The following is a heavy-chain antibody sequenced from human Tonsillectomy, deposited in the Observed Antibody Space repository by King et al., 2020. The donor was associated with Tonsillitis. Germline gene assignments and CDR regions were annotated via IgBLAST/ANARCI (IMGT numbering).Heavy chain of an antibody. CDR3: AKGAPGIVVAGPGAFDY. Sequence: VQLVESGGDLVQPGGSLRLSCAASGFTFSNYDMSWVRQAPGKGLEWVSTISGSGGSTYYADSVKGRFTISRDNFKNTLYLQMNSLRAEDTAVYYCAKGAPGIVVAGPGAFDYWGQGTLVTVSS. D-gene: IGHD6-19*01. J-gene: IGHJ4*02. V-gene: IGHV3-23*04. CDR2: ISGSGGST. CDR1: GFTFSNYD.